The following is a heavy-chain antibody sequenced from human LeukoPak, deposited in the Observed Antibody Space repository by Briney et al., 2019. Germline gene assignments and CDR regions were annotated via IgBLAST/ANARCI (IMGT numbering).Heavy chain of an antibody. J-gene: IGHJ4*02. D-gene: IGHD3-10*01. V-gene: IGHV3-66*01. CDR3: ARVSEWFGELFGPAFDY. CDR2: IYSGGST. Sequence: GGSLRLSCAASGFTVSSNYMSWVRQAPGKGLEWVSVIYSGGSTYYADSVKGRFTISRDNSKNTLYLQMNSLRAEDTAVYYCARVSEWFGELFGPAFDYWGQGTLVTVSS. CDR1: GFTVSSNY.